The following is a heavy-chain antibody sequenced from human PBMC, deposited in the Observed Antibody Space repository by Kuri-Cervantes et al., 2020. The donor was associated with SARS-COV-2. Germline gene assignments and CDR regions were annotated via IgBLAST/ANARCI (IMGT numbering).Heavy chain of an antibody. D-gene: IGHD4-11*01. CDR3: ARVAESNYFGWYYYYMDV. V-gene: IGHV4-61*02. Sequence: SETLSLTCTVSGGSISSGDYYWNWIRQPAGKGLEWIGRIYSAGDSNYNPSLKSRVAISLDRPKNQFSLRLRSVTAADTAVYYCARVAESNYFGWYYYYMDVWGEGTTVTVSS. J-gene: IGHJ6*03. CDR1: GGSISSGDYY. CDR2: IYSAGDS.